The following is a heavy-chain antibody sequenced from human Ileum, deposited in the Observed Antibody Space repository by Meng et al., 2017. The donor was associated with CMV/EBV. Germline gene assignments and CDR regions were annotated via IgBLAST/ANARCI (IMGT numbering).Heavy chain of an antibody. Sequence: QLTVNESGLTLVKPTQTLTLTCNFSGFSLSDADVGVAWIRQPPGKPLEWLALLYWTGDNHYSPSLKSRLTISKDTSKNQVFLSMTNMDPLDTGTYYCAHTAGWLSFHWGPGALVTVSS. J-gene: IGHJ1*01. CDR1: GFSLSDADVG. D-gene: IGHD5-24*01. CDR2: LYWTGDN. V-gene: IGHV2-5*01. CDR3: AHTAGWLSFH.